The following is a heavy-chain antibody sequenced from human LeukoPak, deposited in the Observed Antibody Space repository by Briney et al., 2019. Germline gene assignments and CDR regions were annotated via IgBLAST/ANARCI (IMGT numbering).Heavy chain of an antibody. Sequence: PGGSLRLSCAASGFTLSSYAMSWVRQAPGKGLEWVSAISGSGGSTYYADSVKGRFTISRDNSKNTLYLQMNSLRAEDTAVYYCAKGLQLVRSLFDYWGQGTLVTVSS. CDR2: ISGSGGST. D-gene: IGHD6-13*01. CDR3: AKGLQLVRSLFDY. CDR1: GFTLSSYA. V-gene: IGHV3-23*01. J-gene: IGHJ4*02.